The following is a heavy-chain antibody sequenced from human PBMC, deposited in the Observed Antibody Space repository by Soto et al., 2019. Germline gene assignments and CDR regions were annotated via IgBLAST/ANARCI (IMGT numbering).Heavy chain of an antibody. D-gene: IGHD4-17*01. CDR2: ISGSGGST. CDR1: GFTFSSYV. J-gene: IGHJ5*02. Sequence: EVQLLESGGGLVQPGGSLRLSCAASGFTFSSYVMSWVRQAPGKGLEWVSAISGSGGSTSYADSVKGRFTISRDNSKNTLYLQMNSLRAEDTAVYYCAKDEFGDYGPGGWFDPWGQGTLVTVSS. V-gene: IGHV3-23*01. CDR3: AKDEFGDYGPGGWFDP.